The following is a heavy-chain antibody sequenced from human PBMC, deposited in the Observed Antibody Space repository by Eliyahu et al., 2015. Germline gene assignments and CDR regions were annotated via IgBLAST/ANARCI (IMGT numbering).Heavy chain of an antibody. CDR3: AKVFLGWSGMDV. D-gene: IGHD3/OR15-3a*01. Sequence: EVRLLESGGGLEQPGGSXXXSCXXSGXSFSNYAMTWVRQAPGKGLEWVAGIRAKGDWTSYADSVKGRFTISRDNPNNTLYLQMSSLRVEDTAIYYCAKVFLGWSGMDVWGQGTTVTVSS. V-gene: IGHV3-23*01. CDR2: IRAKGDWT. CDR1: GXSFSNYA. J-gene: IGHJ6*02.